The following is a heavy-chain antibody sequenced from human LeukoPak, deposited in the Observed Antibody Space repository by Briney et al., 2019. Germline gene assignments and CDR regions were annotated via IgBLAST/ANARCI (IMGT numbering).Heavy chain of an antibody. J-gene: IGHJ4*02. Sequence: GGSLRLSCAASGFTFRTYAMSWVRQAPGKGLEWVSGISDSGDGTYYAESVKGRFTISRDNSKNTVFLQMNSLRAEDTAVYYCARDRGSRFDYWGQGTLVTVSS. D-gene: IGHD1-26*01. CDR1: GFTFRTYA. CDR2: ISDSGDGT. V-gene: IGHV3-23*01. CDR3: ARDRGSRFDY.